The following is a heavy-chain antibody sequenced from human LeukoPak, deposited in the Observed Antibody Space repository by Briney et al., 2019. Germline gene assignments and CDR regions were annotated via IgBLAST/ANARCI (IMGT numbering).Heavy chain of an antibody. V-gene: IGHV3-7*01. CDR1: GFTINKYW. D-gene: IGHD3-3*01. Sequence: GGSLRLSCAASGFTINKYWMSWVRQAPGKGLEWVANINQDGSQKNYAASVKGRFTISRDSSKNTLYLQMNSLRAEDTAVYYCARGPVSIFGVHPNYYIMDVWGQGTTVIVSS. CDR2: INQDGSQK. CDR3: ARGPVSIFGVHPNYYIMDV. J-gene: IGHJ6*02.